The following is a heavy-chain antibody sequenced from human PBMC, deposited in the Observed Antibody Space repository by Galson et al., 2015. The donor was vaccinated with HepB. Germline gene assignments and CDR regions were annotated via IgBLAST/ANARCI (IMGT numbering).Heavy chain of an antibody. D-gene: IGHD3-10*01. Sequence: YWSWIRQPPGKGLEWIGEINHSGRTNYNPSLKSRVTISVDTSKNQFSLKLSSVTAADTAVYYCARVPTLFRGSGMRGYFDYWGQGTLVTVSS. J-gene: IGHJ4*02. V-gene: IGHV4-34*01. CDR2: INHSGRT. CDR3: ARVPTLFRGSGMRGYFDY. CDR1: Y.